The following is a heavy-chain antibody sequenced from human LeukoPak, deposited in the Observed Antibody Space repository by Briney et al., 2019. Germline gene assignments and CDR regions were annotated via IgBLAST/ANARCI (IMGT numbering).Heavy chain of an antibody. CDR3: AKLEVGCLYT. D-gene: IGHD1-14*01. J-gene: IGHJ5*02. CDR1: GYSFTNYC. Sequence: GESLKISCKCSGYSFTNYCIGWVRQMPGKGLEWMGIIYPGDSDTRYSPSFQGQVSISADKSISTAYLQWSSLKASDTAMYYCAKLEVGCLYTWGQGTLVTVSS. CDR2: IYPGDSDT. V-gene: IGHV5-51*01.